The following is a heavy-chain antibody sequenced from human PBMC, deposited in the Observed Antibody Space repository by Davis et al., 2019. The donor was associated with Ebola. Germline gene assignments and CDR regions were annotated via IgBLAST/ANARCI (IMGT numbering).Heavy chain of an antibody. V-gene: IGHV1-8*01. J-gene: IGHJ5*02. CDR3: ARGRGTTHKENWFDP. CDR1: GYTFTSYD. CDR2: MNPNSGNT. D-gene: IGHD2/OR15-2a*01. Sequence: AASLKVSCKASGYTFTSYDINWVRQATGQGLEWMGWMNPNSGNTGYAQKFQGRVTMTRNTSISTAYMELSSLRSEDTAVYYCARGRGTTHKENWFDPWGQGTLVTVSS.